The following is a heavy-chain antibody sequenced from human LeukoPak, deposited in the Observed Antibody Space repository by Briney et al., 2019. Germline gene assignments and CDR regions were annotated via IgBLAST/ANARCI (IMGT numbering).Heavy chain of an antibody. CDR2: IIPILVIA. V-gene: IGHV1-69*04. J-gene: IGHJ4*02. CDR3: SRDPIAVAGTGDY. Sequence: GSSVKVSCKASRGTFSSYAISWVRQAPRQRLEWIGRIIPILVIANYAQKFQGRVTITADKSTSTAYMELSSRRSEDTAVHYCSRDPIAVAGTGDYWGQGTLVTVSS. CDR1: RGTFSSYA. D-gene: IGHD6-19*01.